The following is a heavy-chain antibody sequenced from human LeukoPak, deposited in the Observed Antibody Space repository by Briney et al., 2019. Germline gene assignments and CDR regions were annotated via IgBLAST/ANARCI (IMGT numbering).Heavy chain of an antibody. Sequence: ASVNVSCKASGYTFITYYIHWVRQAPGQGLEWMGWINPNSGGTNYAQKFQGRVTMTRDTSIRTVYMELSRLRSDDTTVYYCAREGDESFDYWGQGTLVTVSS. CDR3: AREGDESFDY. V-gene: IGHV1-2*02. J-gene: IGHJ4*02. D-gene: IGHD3-10*01. CDR1: GYTFITYY. CDR2: INPNSGGT.